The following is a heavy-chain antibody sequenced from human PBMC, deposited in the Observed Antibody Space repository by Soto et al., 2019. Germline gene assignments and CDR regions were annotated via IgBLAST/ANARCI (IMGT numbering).Heavy chain of an antibody. CDR1: GGSISSYY. J-gene: IGHJ6*03. Sequence: PSETLSLTCPVSGGSISSYYWSWIRQPPGKGLEWIGYIYYSGSTNYNPSLKSRVTISVDTSKNQFSLKLSSVTAADTAVYYCARTQKTTVTDRYYYYMDVWGKGTTVTVSS. D-gene: IGHD4-17*01. CDR3: ARTQKTTVTDRYYYYMDV. CDR2: IYYSGST. V-gene: IGHV4-59*01.